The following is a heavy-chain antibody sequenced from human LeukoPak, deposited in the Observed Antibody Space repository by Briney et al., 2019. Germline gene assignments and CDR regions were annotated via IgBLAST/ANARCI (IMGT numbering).Heavy chain of an antibody. CDR2: IYYSGST. Sequence: PSETLSLTCTVSGGSISSSSYYWGWIRQPPGKGLEWIGSIYYSGSTYYNPSLESRVTISVDTSKNQFSLKLSSVTAADTAVYYCASSLRYIVVVPAAMSFDYWGQGTLVTVSS. CDR3: ASSLRYIVVVPAAMSFDY. J-gene: IGHJ4*02. D-gene: IGHD2-2*01. V-gene: IGHV4-39*01. CDR1: GGSISSSSYY.